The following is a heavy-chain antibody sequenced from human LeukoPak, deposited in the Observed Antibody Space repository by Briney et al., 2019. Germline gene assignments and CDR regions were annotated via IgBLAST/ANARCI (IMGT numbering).Heavy chain of an antibody. V-gene: IGHV4-4*07. CDR2: IYTSGST. D-gene: IGHD3-10*01. CDR3: ARVSLVRGAPDYYFDY. CDR1: GDSISNYY. J-gene: IGHJ4*02. Sequence: SETLSLTCTVSGDSISNYYWSWIRQPAGKGLEWIGRIYTSGSTNYNPSLKGRVTVSVDTSKNQFSLKLSSVTAADTAVYYCARVSLVRGAPDYYFDYWGQGTLVTVSS.